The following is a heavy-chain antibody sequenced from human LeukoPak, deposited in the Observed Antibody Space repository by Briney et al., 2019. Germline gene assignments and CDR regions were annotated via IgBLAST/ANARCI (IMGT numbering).Heavy chain of an antibody. V-gene: IGHV3-23*01. CDR2: ISGSGGDT. Sequence: PGGSLRLPCAASGFSFSRHVMHWVRQAPGKGLEWVSGISGSGGDTYYADSVKGRFTISRDNSKNTLNLQMNSLRAEDTAVYYCARQLVLDYWGQGTLVTVS. J-gene: IGHJ4*02. CDR1: GFSFSRHV. CDR3: ARQLVLDY. D-gene: IGHD1-1*01.